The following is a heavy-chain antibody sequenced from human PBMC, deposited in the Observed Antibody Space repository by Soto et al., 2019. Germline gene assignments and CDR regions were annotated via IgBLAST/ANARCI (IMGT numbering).Heavy chain of an antibody. J-gene: IGHJ6*02. CDR1: GFTFSSYE. D-gene: IGHD2-2*01. Sequence: GGSLRLSCAASGFTFSSYEMNWVRQAPGKGLEWVSYISSSGSTIYYADSVKGRFTISRDNAKNSLYLQMNSLRAEDTAVYYCARPAYCSSTSCYVLDGMDVWGQGTTVTVSS. CDR3: ARPAYCSSTSCYVLDGMDV. CDR2: ISSSGSTI. V-gene: IGHV3-48*03.